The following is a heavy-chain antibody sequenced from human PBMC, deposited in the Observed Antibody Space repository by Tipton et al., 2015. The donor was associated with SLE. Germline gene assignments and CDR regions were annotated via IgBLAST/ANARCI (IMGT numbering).Heavy chain of an antibody. CDR2: IKQDGSER. D-gene: IGHD3-10*01. CDR3: AKEAPGGALDY. J-gene: IGHJ4*02. CDR1: GFSFRSYW. V-gene: IGHV3-7*03. Sequence: GSLRLSCAASGFSFRSYWMSWVRQAPGKGPEWVANIKQDGSERYYVDSVKGRFTISRDNAKNSLDLQMNSLRAEDTAAYYCAKEAPGGALDYWGQGILVTVSS.